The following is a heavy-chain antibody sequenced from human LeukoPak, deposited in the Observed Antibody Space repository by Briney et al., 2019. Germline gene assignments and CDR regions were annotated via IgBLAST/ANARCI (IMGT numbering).Heavy chain of an antibody. Sequence: PSETLSLTCVVSGASVSSSHWNWIRQLPGKRLEWIGCLSYTGKTDYNPSLTSRVTISLDTSKNQVSLKLRSVTAADTAVYYSSEGYFEPFAHWGQGILVTVSS. J-gene: IGHJ4*02. CDR1: GASVSSSH. V-gene: IGHV4-59*02. D-gene: IGHD2/OR15-2a*01. CDR2: LSYTGKT. CDR3: SEGYFEPFAH.